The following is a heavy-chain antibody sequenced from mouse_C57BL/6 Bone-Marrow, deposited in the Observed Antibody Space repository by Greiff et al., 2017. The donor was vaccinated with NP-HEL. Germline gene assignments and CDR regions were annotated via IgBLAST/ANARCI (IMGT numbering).Heavy chain of an antibody. CDR2: ILPGSGST. CDR1: GYTFTGYW. V-gene: IGHV1-9*01. Sequence: QVQLQQSGAELMKPGASVKLSCKATGYTFTGYWIEWVKQRPGHGLEWIGEILPGSGSTNYNEKFKGKATFTADKSSNTAYMQLSSLTTEDSAIYYCAREGDYTWFAYWGQGTLVTVSA. CDR3: AREGDYTWFAY. D-gene: IGHD2-4*01. J-gene: IGHJ3*01.